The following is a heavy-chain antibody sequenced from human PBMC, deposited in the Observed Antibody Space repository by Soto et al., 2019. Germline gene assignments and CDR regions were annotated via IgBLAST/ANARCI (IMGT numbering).Heavy chain of an antibody. V-gene: IGHV3-23*01. CDR3: AKDPPLTGSYYGGLDY. D-gene: IGHD1-26*01. Sequence: GGSLRLSCAASGFTFSSYAMSWVRQAPGKGLEWVSAISGSGGSTYYADSVKGRFTISRDNSKNTLYLQMNSLRAEDTAVYYCAKDPPLTGSYYGGLDYWGRGTLVTVSS. CDR1: GFTFSSYA. J-gene: IGHJ4*02. CDR2: ISGSGGST.